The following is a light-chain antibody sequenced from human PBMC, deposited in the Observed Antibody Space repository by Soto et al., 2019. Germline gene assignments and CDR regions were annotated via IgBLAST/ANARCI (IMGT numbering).Light chain of an antibody. CDR3: QQRSTWHTLS. Sequence: EIVVTQSPATLSLSPGERATLSCRTSQSVGSYLAWYQKKPGKAPRLLIYDASKRATGIPARFSGSGSGRDFTLTISSLEPEDFAVYYCQQRSTWHTLSFGGGKQVEI. V-gene: IGKV3-11*02. J-gene: IGKJ4*01. CDR1: QSVGSY. CDR2: DAS.